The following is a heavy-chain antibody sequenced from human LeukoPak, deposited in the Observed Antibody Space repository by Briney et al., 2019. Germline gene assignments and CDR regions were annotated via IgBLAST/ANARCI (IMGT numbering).Heavy chain of an antibody. CDR2: ISGSSSYI. D-gene: IGHD3-22*01. CDR1: GFTFSSYS. V-gene: IGHV3-21*01. CDR3: ARVGYYYDSSGSPAFDI. Sequence: PGGSLRLSCAASGFTFSSYSMNWVRQAPGKGLEWVSSISGSSSYIYYADSVKGRFTISRDNAKNSLYLQMNSLRAEDTAVYYCARVGYYYDSSGSPAFDIWGQGTMVTVSS. J-gene: IGHJ3*02.